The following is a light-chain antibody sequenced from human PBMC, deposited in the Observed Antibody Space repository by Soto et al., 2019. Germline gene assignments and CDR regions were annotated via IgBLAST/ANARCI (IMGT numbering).Light chain of an antibody. J-gene: IGKJ1*01. V-gene: IGKV1-5*03. CDR1: QSISGW. CDR3: QQYDNYSRT. CDR2: KAS. Sequence: DIQMTQSPSTLSASVGDRVTITCRASQSISGWLAWYQQKPGKAPRLLIYKASSLESGVPSRFSGSGSGTEFTLTISSLQPDDFATYYCQQYDNYSRTFGQGTKVDIK.